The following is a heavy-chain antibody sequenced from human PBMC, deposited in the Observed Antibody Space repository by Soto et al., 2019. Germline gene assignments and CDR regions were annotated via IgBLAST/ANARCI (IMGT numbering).Heavy chain of an antibody. D-gene: IGHD2-2*01. J-gene: IGHJ5*02. CDR2: ISGYNGNT. Sequence: ASVKVSCKASGYIFTSYGISWVRQAPGQGLEWMGWISGYNGNTNYAQKVQGRVTMTTDTSTNTAYMDLRSLTSDDTAAYYCARGPRYCSSTTCFAGVNWFDPWGQGTPVTVSS. CDR1: GYIFTSYG. V-gene: IGHV1-18*04. CDR3: ARGPRYCSSTTCFAGVNWFDP.